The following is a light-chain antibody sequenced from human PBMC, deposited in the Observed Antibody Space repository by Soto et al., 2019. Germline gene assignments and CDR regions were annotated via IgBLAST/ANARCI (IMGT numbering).Light chain of an antibody. CDR2: GAT. CDR3: QHYGASPLYG. Sequence: VLTQSPVTLSVSPGERATLSCRASQSLSDSYLAWYQQRPGQAPRLVIYGATSRASGIPDRFSGSGSGTDFTLTISRLEPEDFAVYFCQHYGASPLYGFGHGTRLEIK. J-gene: IGKJ2*03. V-gene: IGKV3-20*01. CDR1: QSLSDSY.